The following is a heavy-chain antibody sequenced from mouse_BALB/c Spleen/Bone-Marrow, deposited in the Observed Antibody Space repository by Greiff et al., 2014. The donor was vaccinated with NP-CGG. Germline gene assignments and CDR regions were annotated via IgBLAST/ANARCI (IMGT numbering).Heavy chain of an antibody. CDR1: GYSITSGYS. V-gene: IGHV3-1*02. Sequence: VQLKESGPGLVKPSQSLSLTCTVPGYSITSGYSWHWIRQFPGNNLEWMGFIYYSGGSNYNPSLKSRVSISRDTSKNQFFLQLNSVTSEDAATYYCARHDGYFDYWGQGTTLTVSS. J-gene: IGHJ2*01. CDR3: ARHDGYFDY. D-gene: IGHD2-3*01. CDR2: IYYSGGS.